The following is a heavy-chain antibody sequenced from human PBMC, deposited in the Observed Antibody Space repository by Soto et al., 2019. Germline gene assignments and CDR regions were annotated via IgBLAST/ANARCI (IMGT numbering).Heavy chain of an antibody. D-gene: IGHD6-19*01. J-gene: IGHJ2*01. CDR1: GYTFINYG. CDR2: INGGNGHT. Sequence: GASVKVSCKASGYTFINYGMHWVRQAPGQRLEWMGWINGGNGHTEYSQKFQGRVTTTRDTSASTVYMELSSLRSEDTAVYYCARSGYSSGWYHWYFDFWGRGTLVTVSS. CDR3: ARSGYSSGWYHWYFDF. V-gene: IGHV1-3*01.